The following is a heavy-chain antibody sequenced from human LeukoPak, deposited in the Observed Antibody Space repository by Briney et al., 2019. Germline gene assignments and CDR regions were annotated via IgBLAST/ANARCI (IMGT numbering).Heavy chain of an antibody. J-gene: IGHJ6*02. CDR3: AKAASSSWPSYYYGMDV. D-gene: IGHD6-13*01. Sequence: PGGSLGLSCAASGFIFGSYSMSWVRQAPGMGLEWVSVITGSGGNTYYADSVKGRFTISKDNSKNTVYLQMSSLRVDDTAVYYCAKAASSSWPSYYYGMDVWGQGTTVTVSS. CDR1: GFIFGSYS. CDR2: ITGSGGNT. V-gene: IGHV3-23*01.